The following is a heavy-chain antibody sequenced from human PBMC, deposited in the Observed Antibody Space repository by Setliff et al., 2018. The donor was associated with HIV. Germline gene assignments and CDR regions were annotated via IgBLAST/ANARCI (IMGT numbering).Heavy chain of an antibody. D-gene: IGHD5-12*01. V-gene: IGHV3-33*01. CDR1: GFTFSSYG. CDR2: IWYEGSNK. CDR3: ARDHDIRSPSANSGYDFDY. J-gene: IGHJ4*02. Sequence: GYLRFSCAAPGFTFSSYGMHWVRQALGKGLEWVAVIWYEGSNKYYADSVKGRFTISRDNSKNTLYLQMNSLRAEDTAVYYCARDHDIRSPSANSGYDFDYWGQGTLVTVSS.